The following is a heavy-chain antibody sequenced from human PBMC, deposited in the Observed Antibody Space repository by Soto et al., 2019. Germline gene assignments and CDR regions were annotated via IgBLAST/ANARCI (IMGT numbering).Heavy chain of an antibody. D-gene: IGHD6-6*01. CDR3: AKRSSSSTFDY. J-gene: IGHJ4*02. Sequence: EVQLLESGGGLVQPGESLRLSCAASGFTFSSYAMSWVRQAPGKGLEWVSVISGSDDSTYYADSVKGRFTISRDNSKNTLYLQRNSLRAEDTTVYYCAKRSSSSTFDYCGQGTLVTVSS. CDR2: ISGSDDST. V-gene: IGHV3-23*01. CDR1: GFTFSSYA.